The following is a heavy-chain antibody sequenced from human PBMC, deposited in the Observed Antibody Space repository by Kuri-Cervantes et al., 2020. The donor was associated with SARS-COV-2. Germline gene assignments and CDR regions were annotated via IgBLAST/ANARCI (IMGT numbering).Heavy chain of an antibody. CDR3: ARGYSYGSHFSDY. Sequence: SVKVSCKASGGTFSSYAISWVRQAPGQGLEWMGGIIPIFGTANYAQKFQGRVTITADKSTSTAYMELSSLRSEDTAVYYCARGYSYGSHFSDYWGQGTLVTVSS. J-gene: IGHJ4*02. CDR2: IIPIFGTA. D-gene: IGHD5-18*01. V-gene: IGHV1-69*06. CDR1: GGTFSSYA.